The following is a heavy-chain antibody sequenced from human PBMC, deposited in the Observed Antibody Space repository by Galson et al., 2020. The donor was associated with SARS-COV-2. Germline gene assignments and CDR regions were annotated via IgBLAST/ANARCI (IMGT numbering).Heavy chain of an antibody. J-gene: IGHJ5*02. CDR3: ARDLWLAGADP. CDR1: GFTFRSYW. V-gene: IGHV3-7*01. Sequence: GESLKISCAASGFTFRSYWMSWVRQAPGKGLEWVANIKQDGSEKYYVDSVKGRFTISRDNAKNSLYLQMNSLRAEDTAVYYCARDLWLAGADPWGQGALVTVSS. D-gene: IGHD6-19*01. CDR2: IKQDGSEK.